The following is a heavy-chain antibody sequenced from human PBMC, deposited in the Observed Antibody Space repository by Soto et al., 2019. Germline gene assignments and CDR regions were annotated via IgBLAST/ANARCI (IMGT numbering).Heavy chain of an antibody. D-gene: IGHD2-21*01. Sequence: ASVKVSCKASGYTFSKYGFNWVRQAPGQGLEWMGRISAFNDYTNLAQKFQGRLTLTTDASTNTAYMELQVLRSDDTAMYYCARGRGVVIPAGTPDAFDVWGQGTMVTVSS. V-gene: IGHV1-18*01. J-gene: IGHJ3*01. CDR1: GYTFSKYG. CDR2: ISAFNDYT. CDR3: ARGRGVVIPAGTPDAFDV.